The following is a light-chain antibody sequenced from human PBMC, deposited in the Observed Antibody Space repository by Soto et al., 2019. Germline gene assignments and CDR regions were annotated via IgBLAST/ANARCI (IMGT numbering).Light chain of an antibody. CDR3: CSYAGDFYV. CDR1: TSDVGSYDY. Sequence: QSVLTQPRSVSRSPGQSVAISCTGTTSDVGSYDYVSWYQQHPGKAPELIIFDVTKRPSGVPDRFSGSKSGNTASLTISGLQAEDEADYFCCSYAGDFYVFGSGTKLTVL. J-gene: IGLJ1*01. V-gene: IGLV2-11*01. CDR2: DVT.